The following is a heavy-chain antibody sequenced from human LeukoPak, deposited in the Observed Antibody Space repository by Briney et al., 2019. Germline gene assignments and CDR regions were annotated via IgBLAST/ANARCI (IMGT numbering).Heavy chain of an antibody. CDR1: GYTFTSYG. J-gene: IGHJ6*03. CDR3: ARAGKLGSYYYYYMDV. Sequence: ASVKVSCKASGYTFTSYGISWVRQAPGQGLEWMGWISAYNGNTNYAQKLQGRVTMTTDTSTSTAYMELRSLRSDDTAVYYCARAGKLGSYYYYYMDVWGKGTTVTISS. CDR2: ISAYNGNT. D-gene: IGHD1-1*01. V-gene: IGHV1-18*01.